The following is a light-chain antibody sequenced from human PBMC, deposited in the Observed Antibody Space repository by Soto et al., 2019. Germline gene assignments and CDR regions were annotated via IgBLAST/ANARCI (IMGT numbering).Light chain of an antibody. J-gene: IGKJ1*01. V-gene: IGKV3-15*01. CDR2: GTS. CDR1: QSLRSN. CDR3: QQYDDWPWT. Sequence: ELVMTEAPSTLSVSPGERATLSCRASQSLRSNLAWYQHKPGQAPRLLIYGTSTRATGIPATFSGGGSGTEFSLTICSLQSEDFAVYYCQQYDDWPWTFGRGTKV.